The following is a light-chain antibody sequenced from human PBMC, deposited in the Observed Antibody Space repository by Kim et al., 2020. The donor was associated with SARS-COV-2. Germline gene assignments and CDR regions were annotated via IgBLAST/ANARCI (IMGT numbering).Light chain of an antibody. CDR3: QAWDSSTGV. J-gene: IGLJ2*01. V-gene: IGLV3-1*01. CDR1: KLGDKY. Sequence: PGQTASITCYGDKLGDKYACWYQQKPGQSPVLVIYQDSKRPSGIPERFSGSNSGNTATLTISGTQAMDEADYYCQAWDSSTGVFGGGTQLTVL. CDR2: QDS.